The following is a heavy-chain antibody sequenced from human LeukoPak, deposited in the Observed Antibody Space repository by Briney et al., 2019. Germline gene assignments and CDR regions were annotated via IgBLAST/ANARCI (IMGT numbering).Heavy chain of an antibody. CDR1: GFTFSSYG. V-gene: IGHV3-23*01. D-gene: IGHD6-13*01. CDR3: AKKLRRQQLVLGN. Sequence: PGGSLRLSCAASGFTFSSYGMSWVRQAPGKGLEWVSTISGSGGSTYYADSVKGRFTISRDNSKNTLYLQMNSLRAEDTAVYYCAKKLRRQQLVLGNWGQGTLVTVSS. J-gene: IGHJ4*02. CDR2: ISGSGGST.